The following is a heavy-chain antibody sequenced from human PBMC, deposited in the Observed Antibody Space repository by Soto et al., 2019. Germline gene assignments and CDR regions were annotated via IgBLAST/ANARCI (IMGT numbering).Heavy chain of an antibody. CDR2: ISAHNGNT. CDR1: GYTFTSYG. CDR3: ARGRYGDY. J-gene: IGHJ4*02. V-gene: IGHV1-18*01. D-gene: IGHD1-1*01. Sequence: QVHLVQSGAEVKKPGASVKVSCKASGYTFTSYGITWVRLAPGPGLERMGWISAHNGNTDYAQKLQGRVIVTRDTSTSTAYMELRRLISDATAVYYCARGRYGDYWGQGARVTVSS.